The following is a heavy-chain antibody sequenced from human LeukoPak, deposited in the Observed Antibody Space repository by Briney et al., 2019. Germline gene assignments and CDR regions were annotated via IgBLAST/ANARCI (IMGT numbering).Heavy chain of an antibody. V-gene: IGHV1-18*01. CDR3: ARVFGITMVRGVTRNYYFDY. CDR1: GYTFTSYG. J-gene: IGHJ4*02. D-gene: IGHD3-10*01. Sequence: ASVKVSCKASGYTFTSYGISWVRQAPGQGLEWMGWISAYNGNANYAQKLQGRVTMTTDTSTSTAYMELRSLRSDDTAVYYCARVFGITMVRGVTRNYYFDYWGQGTLVTVSS. CDR2: ISAYNGNA.